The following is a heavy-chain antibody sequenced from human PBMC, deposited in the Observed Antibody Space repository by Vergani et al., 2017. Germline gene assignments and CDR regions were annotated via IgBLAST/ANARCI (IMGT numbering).Heavy chain of an antibody. V-gene: IGHV4-31*03. CDR2: LYYSGST. CDR1: GGSISSGGYY. J-gene: IGHJ4*02. CDR3: ARASYSSSWYYFDN. D-gene: IGHD6-13*01. Sequence: QVQLQESGPGLVKPSQTLSLTCTVSGGSISSGGYYWSWIRQHPGKGLAWIGYLYYSGSTFDNPSLKSRVTISVDTSQNHFSLKLSSVTAADTAVYYCARASYSSSWYYFDNWGQGTLVTVSS.